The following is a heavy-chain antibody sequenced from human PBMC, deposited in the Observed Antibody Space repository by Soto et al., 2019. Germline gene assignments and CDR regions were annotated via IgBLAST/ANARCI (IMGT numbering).Heavy chain of an antibody. CDR1: GFTFSSYE. J-gene: IGHJ4*02. D-gene: IGHD5-18*01. CDR3: TREPYVDAAMDFDY. CDR2: ITGAGITI. V-gene: IGHV3-48*03. Sequence: EVQLVESGGDLVQPGRSLRLSCTASGFTFSSYEMNWVRQAPGKGLEWVSYITGAGITILYADSVRGRFTISRDNAKNSLYLQMNSLTAEDTGIYYCTREPYVDAAMDFDYWGQGTLVTVSS.